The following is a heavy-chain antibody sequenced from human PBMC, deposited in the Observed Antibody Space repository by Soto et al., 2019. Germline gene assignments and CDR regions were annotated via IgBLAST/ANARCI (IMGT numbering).Heavy chain of an antibody. CDR1: GCSISSSSYY. D-gene: IGHD7-27*01. Sequence: SETLSLTCTVSGCSISSSSYYWGWIRQPPGKGLEWIGSIYYSGSTYYNPSLKSRVTISVDTSKNQFSLKLSSVTAADTAVYYCARPRTGERGYYYYYGMDVWGQGTTVTVSS. J-gene: IGHJ6*02. CDR3: ARPRTGERGYYYYYGMDV. V-gene: IGHV4-39*01. CDR2: IYYSGST.